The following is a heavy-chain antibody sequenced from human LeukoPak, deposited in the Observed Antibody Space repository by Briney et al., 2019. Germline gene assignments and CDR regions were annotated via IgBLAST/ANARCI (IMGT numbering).Heavy chain of an antibody. CDR2: ISSSSSYI. J-gene: IGHJ4*02. CDR1: GFTFSSYS. Sequence: GGSLRLSCAASGFTFSSYSMNWVRQAPGKGLEWVSSISSSSSYIYYADSVKGRFTISRDNSKNTLYLQMNSLRAEDTAVYYCAKVQWELLPYDFDYWGQGTLVTVSS. CDR3: AKVQWELLPYDFDY. V-gene: IGHV3-21*04. D-gene: IGHD1-26*01.